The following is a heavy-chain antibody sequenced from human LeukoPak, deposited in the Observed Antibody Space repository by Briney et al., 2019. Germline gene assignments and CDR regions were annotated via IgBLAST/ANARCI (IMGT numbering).Heavy chain of an antibody. CDR2: INPSGST. Sequence: SETLSLTCAVYGGSFSVYYWSWIRQPPRKGLEWIGAINPSGSTNYNPSLTSRVTISVDTSKNQFSLKLSSVTAADTAVYYRARPVSGSSGWYYNYWGQGTLVTVSS. CDR3: ARPVSGSSGWYYNY. V-gene: IGHV4-34*01. D-gene: IGHD6-19*01. CDR1: GGSFSVYY. J-gene: IGHJ4*02.